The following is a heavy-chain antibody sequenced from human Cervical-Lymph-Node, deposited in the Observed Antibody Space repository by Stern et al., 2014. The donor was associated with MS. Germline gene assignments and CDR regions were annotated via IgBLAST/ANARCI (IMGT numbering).Heavy chain of an antibody. CDR2: IRTKANNYAT. V-gene: IGHV3-73*01. D-gene: IGHD1-1*01. CDR3: TRTQERAAFDF. J-gene: IGHJ4*02. CDR1: GLTFDASA. Sequence: VQLVQSGGDLVQPGGSLKLSCATSGLTFDASAMHWVRQAPGKGLEWVGRIRTKANNYATAYAASGKGRFFVSRNDSMNVAYLQMNGLKTEDTAVYYCTRTQERAAFDFWGRGTLVTVSS.